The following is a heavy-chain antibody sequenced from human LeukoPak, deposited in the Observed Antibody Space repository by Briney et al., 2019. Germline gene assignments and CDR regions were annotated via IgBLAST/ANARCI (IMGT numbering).Heavy chain of an antibody. J-gene: IGHJ4*02. CDR3: ARYFYDSSGFDY. CDR2: IYYSGST. CDR1: GGSVSSGSYY. D-gene: IGHD3-22*01. V-gene: IGHV4-61*01. Sequence: SETLSLTCTVSGGSVSSGSYYWSWIRQPPGKGLEWIGYIYYSGSTNYNPFLKSRVTISVDTSKDQFSLKLISVTAADTAVYYCARYFYDSSGFDYGGQGTLVTVSS.